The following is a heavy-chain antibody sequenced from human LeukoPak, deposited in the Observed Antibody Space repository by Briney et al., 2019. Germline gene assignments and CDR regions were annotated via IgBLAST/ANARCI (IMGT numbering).Heavy chain of an antibody. CDR2: INHSGST. D-gene: IGHD3-22*01. V-gene: IGHV4-34*01. CDR1: GGSFSGYY. CDR3: ARVVENIGHYDSSGYLFDY. Sequence: PSETLSLTCAVYGGSFSGYYWSWIRQPPGKGLEWIGEINHSGSTNYNPSLKSRVTISVDTSKNQFSLKLSSVTAADTAVYYCARVVENIGHYDSSGYLFDYWGQGTLVTVSS. J-gene: IGHJ4*02.